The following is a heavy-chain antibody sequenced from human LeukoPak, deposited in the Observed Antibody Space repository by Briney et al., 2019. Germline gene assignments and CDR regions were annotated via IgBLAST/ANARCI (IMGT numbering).Heavy chain of an antibody. CDR3: ARGFGSSGDFDY. D-gene: IGHD3-22*01. J-gene: IGHJ4*02. CDR1: GGSISSDY. Sequence: SETLSLTCTVSGGSISSDYWSWIRQPPGKGLEWIGYISYSGNTNYNPSLKSRVTISVDTSENQFSLKLSSVTAADTAVYYCARGFGSSGDFDYWGQGTLVTVSS. CDR2: ISYSGNT. V-gene: IGHV4-59*01.